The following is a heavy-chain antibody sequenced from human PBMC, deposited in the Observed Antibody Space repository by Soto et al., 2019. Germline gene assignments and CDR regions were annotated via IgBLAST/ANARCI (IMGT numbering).Heavy chain of an antibody. D-gene: IGHD6-6*01. V-gene: IGHV4-4*01. J-gene: IGHJ6*02. CDR1: DDSIRRSYW. CDR2: IYHSGST. CDR3: TSNFGQIAANAFDI. Sequence: SETLSLTCAVCDDSIRRSYWWRWVRQFPGKGLEWIGEIYHSGSTIYNPSLQSRVTLSVDKSKNEFSLKMSSVTAADTAVYCCTSNFGQIAANAFDIWGQGTTVTVSS.